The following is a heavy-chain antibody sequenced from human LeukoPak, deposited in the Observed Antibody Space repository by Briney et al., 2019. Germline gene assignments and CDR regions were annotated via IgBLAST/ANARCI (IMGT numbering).Heavy chain of an antibody. CDR3: ASEYDWGSIPYLDY. CDR2: TYYRSKWYN. CDR1: GDSVSGVSAA. Sequence: SQTLSLTCAMSGDSVSGVSAAWGWVRQSPSRGIEWLGRTYYRSKWYNDYAVSVKSRITINPDTSQNQFSLKLPTVTPQSTAVDHCASEYDWGSIPYLDYWGQGTLVTVSS. D-gene: IGHD3-16*01. J-gene: IGHJ4*02. V-gene: IGHV6-1*01.